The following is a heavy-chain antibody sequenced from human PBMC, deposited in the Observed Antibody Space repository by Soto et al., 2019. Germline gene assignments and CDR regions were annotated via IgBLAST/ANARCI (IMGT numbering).Heavy chain of an antibody. CDR1: GFTFSSYS. Sequence: EVQLVESGGGLVKPGGSLRLSCAASGFTFSSYSMNWVRQAPGKGLEWVSSISSSSSYIYYADSVKGRFTISRDNAKNSLYLQMNSLRAEDTAVYYCARATFGGVIGAFDIWGQGTMVTVSS. J-gene: IGHJ3*02. CDR2: ISSSSSYI. V-gene: IGHV3-21*01. D-gene: IGHD3-16*02. CDR3: ARATFGGVIGAFDI.